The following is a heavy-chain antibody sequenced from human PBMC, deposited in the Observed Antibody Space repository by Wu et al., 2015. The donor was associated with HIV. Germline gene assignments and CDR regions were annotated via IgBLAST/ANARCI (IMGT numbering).Heavy chain of an antibody. D-gene: IGHD5-12*01. Sequence: QVQLLQSGSEMKKPGASVKVSCKTSGYTFTNYGISWVRQAPGQGLEWLGSISSYTGDTNYAQRLQGRVTMTTDTSTSTAYMELRTLRSEDTAVYYCARGLDIVATQYIHYYYYMDVWGKGTTVTVSS. V-gene: IGHV1-18*01. J-gene: IGHJ6*03. CDR3: ARGLDIVATQYIHYYYYMDV. CDR1: GYTFTNYG. CDR2: ISSYTGDT.